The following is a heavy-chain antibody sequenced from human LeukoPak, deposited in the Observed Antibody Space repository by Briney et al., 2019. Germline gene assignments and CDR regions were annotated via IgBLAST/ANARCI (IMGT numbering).Heavy chain of an antibody. CDR3: AKGLEVYYDSSAYDV. Sequence: GGSLRLSCAASGFTFSGYGIHWVRQAPGKGLEWVAFIRYDGSDKYYADSVKGRFTISRDNSKNTLSLQMNSLRVEDTAAYYCAKGLEVYYDSSAYDVWGQGTLVTVSS. J-gene: IGHJ4*02. D-gene: IGHD3-22*01. CDR2: IRYDGSDK. CDR1: GFTFSGYG. V-gene: IGHV3-30*02.